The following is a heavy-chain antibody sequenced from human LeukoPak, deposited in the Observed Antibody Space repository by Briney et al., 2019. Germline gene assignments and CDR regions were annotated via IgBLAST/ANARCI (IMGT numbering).Heavy chain of an antibody. CDR3: ARLSIAGATYWYFDL. Sequence: SETLSLTCTASGGSMSSSRYYWGWIRQPPGKGLEWIGSMSYGGSTYYNLSLRSRVDISEDTSKNQFSLTVNSVTAADTAIYYCARLSIAGATYWYFDLWGRGTLVTVSS. CDR1: GGSMSSSRYY. CDR2: MSYGGST. D-gene: IGHD1-26*01. V-gene: IGHV4-39*01. J-gene: IGHJ2*01.